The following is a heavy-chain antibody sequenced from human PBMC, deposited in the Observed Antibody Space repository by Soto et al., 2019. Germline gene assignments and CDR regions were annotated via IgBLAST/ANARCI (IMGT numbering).Heavy chain of an antibody. V-gene: IGHV3-21*06. CDR1: GFTFTRYS. Sequence: EVQLVESGGGLVKPGGSLRLSCEASGFTFTRYSMNWVRQAPGKGLEWVSSISSTTNYINYGDSMKGRFTISRDNAKNSQYLEMNSLIEEDTAVYDGATDSEYLTSNFAYWGQGTLVTVSS. J-gene: IGHJ4*02. CDR2: ISSTTNYI. D-gene: IGHD2-2*01. CDR3: ATDSEYLTSNFAY.